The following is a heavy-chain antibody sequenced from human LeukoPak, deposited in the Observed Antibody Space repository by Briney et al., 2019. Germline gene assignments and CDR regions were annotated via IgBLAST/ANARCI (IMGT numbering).Heavy chain of an antibody. V-gene: IGHV4-61*02. CDR3: ARGVAVAGTCWFDP. D-gene: IGHD6-19*01. CDR1: GGSISSGSYY. CDR2: IYTSGST. J-gene: IGHJ5*02. Sequence: SETLSLTCTVSGGSISSGSYYWSWIRQPAGKGLEWIGRIYTSGSTNYNPSLKSRVTISVDTSKNQFSLKLSSVTAADTAVYYCARGVAVAGTCWFDPWGQGTLVTVSS.